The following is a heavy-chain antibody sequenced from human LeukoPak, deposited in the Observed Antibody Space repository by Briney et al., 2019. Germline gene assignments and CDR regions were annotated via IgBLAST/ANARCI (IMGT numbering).Heavy chain of an antibody. V-gene: IGHV3-21*01. CDR2: ISSSSSYI. Sequence: GGSLRLSCAASGFTFSSYSMNWVRQAPGQGLEWVSSISSSSSYIYYADSVKGRFTISRDNAKNSLYLQMNSLRAEDTAVYYCARDRPGDYSNYVGDRYFDLWGRGTLVTVSS. CDR1: GFTFSSYS. CDR3: ARDRPGDYSNYVGDRYFDL. J-gene: IGHJ2*01. D-gene: IGHD4-11*01.